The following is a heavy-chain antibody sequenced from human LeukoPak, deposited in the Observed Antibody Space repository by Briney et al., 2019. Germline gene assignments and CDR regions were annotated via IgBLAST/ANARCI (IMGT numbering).Heavy chain of an antibody. D-gene: IGHD2-21*02. CDR3: ARDRVAYCGGDCYYWFDP. V-gene: IGHV1-18*01. CDR2: ISAYNGNT. J-gene: IGHJ5*02. Sequence: ASVKVSCKASGYTFTSYGISWVRQAPGQGLEWMGWISAYNGNTNYAQKLQGRVTITADESTSTAYMELSSLRSEDTAVYYCARDRVAYCGGDCYYWFDPWGQGTLVTVSS. CDR1: GYTFTSYG.